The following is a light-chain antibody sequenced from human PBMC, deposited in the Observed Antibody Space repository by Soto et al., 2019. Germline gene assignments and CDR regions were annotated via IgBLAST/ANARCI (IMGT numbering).Light chain of an antibody. J-gene: IGLJ2*01. V-gene: IGLV2-8*01. CDR3: SAYAGSSTWV. CDR1: SSDVGDYNY. Sequence: QSAPTQPPSASGSPGQSVTFSCTGTSSDVGDYNYVSWYQQYPGKAPKLMIYEVYKRHSGVPDRFSGSKSGNTASLTVSGLQPEDEADYYCSAYAGSSTWVFGGGTKLTVL. CDR2: EVY.